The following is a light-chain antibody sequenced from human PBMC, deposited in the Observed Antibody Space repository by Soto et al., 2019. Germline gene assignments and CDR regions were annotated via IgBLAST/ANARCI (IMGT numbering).Light chain of an antibody. J-gene: IGLJ3*02. V-gene: IGLV2-11*01. CDR2: DVT. CDR1: SSDVGGYNL. Sequence: QSALTQPRSVSGSPGQSVTISCTGTSSDVGGYNLVSWYQQYPGRAPKRLIYDVTKRPSGVPDRFSGSKSGNTASLTISGLQAEDEADYYCCSHAGSYTLGVFGGGTKRTVL. CDR3: CSHAGSYTLGV.